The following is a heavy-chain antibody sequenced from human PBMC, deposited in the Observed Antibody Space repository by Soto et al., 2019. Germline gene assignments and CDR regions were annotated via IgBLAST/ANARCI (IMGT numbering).Heavy chain of an antibody. Sequence: SETLSLPCDVSGGSFTSNNWWTWVRQPPGQGLEWIGEISRTGSTNYNPSLKSRVNISLDKSENQFSLNVTSLTAADTAVYYCASRDPGTSVDYWVQGTLLTVSS. CDR3: ASRDPGTSVDY. CDR2: ISRTGST. V-gene: IGHV4-4*02. D-gene: IGHD1-7*01. J-gene: IGHJ4*02. CDR1: GGSFTSNNW.